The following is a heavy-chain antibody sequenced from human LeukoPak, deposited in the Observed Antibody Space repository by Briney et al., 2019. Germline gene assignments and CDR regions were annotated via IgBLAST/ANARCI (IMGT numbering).Heavy chain of an antibody. V-gene: IGHV4-59*12. CDR3: ASPRRSSGHAFDI. J-gene: IGHJ3*02. CDR1: GGSITSYY. Sequence: SETLSLTCTVSGGSITSYYWSWIRQPPGKGLEWIGYISYSGSTNYSPSLKSRVTTSVDTSKNQFSLKLSSVTAADTAVYYCASPRRSSGHAFDIWGQGTMVTVSS. D-gene: IGHD6-19*01. CDR2: ISYSGST.